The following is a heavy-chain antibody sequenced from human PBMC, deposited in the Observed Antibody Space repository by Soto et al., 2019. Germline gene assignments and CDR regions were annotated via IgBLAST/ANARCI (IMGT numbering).Heavy chain of an antibody. CDR1: GYTFSRSG. Sequence: QVQLVQSGAEVRKPGASVKVSCKTSGYTFSRSGISWVRQAPGQGLEWMGWISTYNGDANYAQKLQGRVTMTTDTSTSTAFMELGSLTSDDTAVYYCARSGSVPYYYSGLDVWGQGNTVNVSS. CDR3: ARSGSVPYYYSGLDV. CDR2: ISTYNGDA. J-gene: IGHJ6*02. D-gene: IGHD1-26*01. V-gene: IGHV1-18*01.